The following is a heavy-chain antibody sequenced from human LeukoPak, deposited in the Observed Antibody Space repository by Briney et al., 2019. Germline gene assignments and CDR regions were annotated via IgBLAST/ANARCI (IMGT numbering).Heavy chain of an antibody. V-gene: IGHV1-46*01. Sequence: ASVKVSCKASGYTFTSYYMHWVRQAPGQGLEWMGIINPSGGSTSYAQKFQGRVTMTRNTSISTAYMELSSLRSEDTAVYYCARGHAYYYGSGSYVGANWFDPWGQGTLVTVSS. CDR2: INPSGGST. D-gene: IGHD3-10*01. CDR3: ARGHAYYYGSGSYVGANWFDP. CDR1: GYTFTSYY. J-gene: IGHJ5*02.